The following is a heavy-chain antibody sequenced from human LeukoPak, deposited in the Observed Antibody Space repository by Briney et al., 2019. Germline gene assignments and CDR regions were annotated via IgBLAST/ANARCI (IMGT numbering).Heavy chain of an antibody. CDR2: IYPGDSDT. Sequence: GESLKISCQGSGYTFTNSWIGWVRQTPGKGLEWMGSIYPGDSDTRYSPSFQGQVTISVDKSISTAYLQWGSLKASNTAMYYCTIRAYSYEYFDFWGQGTLVTVSS. V-gene: IGHV5-51*01. J-gene: IGHJ4*02. CDR3: TIRAYSYEYFDF. D-gene: IGHD5-18*01. CDR1: GYTFTNSW.